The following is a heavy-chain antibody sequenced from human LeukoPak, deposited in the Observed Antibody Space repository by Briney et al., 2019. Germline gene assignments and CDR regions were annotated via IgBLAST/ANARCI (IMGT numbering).Heavy chain of an antibody. J-gene: IGHJ4*02. CDR2: IDLKSGDT. CDR3: ARDGGPYCDGASCSFDY. CDR1: GYTFAGYY. D-gene: IGHD2-21*01. Sequence: ASVKVACKASGYTFAGYYIHWVRQAPGQGLEWMGWIDLKSGDTHYTQKFQDRVTMTRDTSITTAYMQLTRLRSDDTAVFYCARDGGPYCDGASCSFDYWGQGTLVAVSS. V-gene: IGHV1-2*02.